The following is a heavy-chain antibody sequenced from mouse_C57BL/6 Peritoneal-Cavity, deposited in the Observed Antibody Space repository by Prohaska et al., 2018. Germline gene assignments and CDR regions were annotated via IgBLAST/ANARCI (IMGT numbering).Heavy chain of an antibody. CDR2: INPNNGGT. D-gene: IGHD1-1*01. J-gene: IGHJ4*01. CDR3: ARGIYYYGSSYRYYAMDY. Sequence: QSHGNSLEWIGVINPNNGGTIYNQKFKGKATLTVDKSSSTAYMELRSLTSEDTAVYYCARGIYYYGSSYRYYAMDYWGQGTSVTVTS. V-gene: IGHV1-18*01.